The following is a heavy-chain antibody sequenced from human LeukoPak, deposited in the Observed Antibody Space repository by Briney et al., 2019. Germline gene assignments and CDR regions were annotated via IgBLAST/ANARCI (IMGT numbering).Heavy chain of an antibody. CDR2: ISSSGST. CDR3: ARSMYGDYAGYYMDV. J-gene: IGHJ6*03. V-gene: IGHV4-61*02. Sequence: PSETLSLTCTVSGDSISSGDYYWSWIRQPAGKGLEWIGRISSSGSTNYNPSLKSRVTISVDTSKNQFSLKLSSVTAADTAVYYCARSMYGDYAGYYMDVWGKGTTVTISS. CDR1: GDSISSGDYY. D-gene: IGHD4-17*01.